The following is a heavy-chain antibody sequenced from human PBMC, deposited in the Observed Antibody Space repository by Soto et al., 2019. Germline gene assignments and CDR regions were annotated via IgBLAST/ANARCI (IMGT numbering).Heavy chain of an antibody. CDR3: AKDQASGQGSFDS. CDR1: GFTFNIYG. J-gene: IGHJ4*02. V-gene: IGHV3-30*18. Sequence: GGSLRLSCAASGFTFNIYGMHWVRQAPDKGLEWVALISYDGSNQYYADSVKGRFTISRDNSKNTLFLQMNSLRADDTAVYYCAKDQASGQGSFDSWGQGALVTVSS. CDR2: ISYDGSNQ.